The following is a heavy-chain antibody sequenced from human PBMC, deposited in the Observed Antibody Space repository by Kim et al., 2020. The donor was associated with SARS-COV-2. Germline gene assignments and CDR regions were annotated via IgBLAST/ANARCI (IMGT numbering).Heavy chain of an antibody. J-gene: IGHJ4*02. V-gene: IGHV3-9*01. CDR1: GFTFEDFG. Sequence: GGSLRLSCVASGFTFEDFGIHWVRQAPGKGPEWVSGITWNSGRIEYADSVKGRFTISRDNAKNSAYLQMNSLRIEDTAFYYCTKDLGGRGARWVGDFWGQGALVTVSS. D-gene: IGHD3-16*01. CDR3: TKDLGGRGARWVGDF. CDR2: ITWNSGRI.